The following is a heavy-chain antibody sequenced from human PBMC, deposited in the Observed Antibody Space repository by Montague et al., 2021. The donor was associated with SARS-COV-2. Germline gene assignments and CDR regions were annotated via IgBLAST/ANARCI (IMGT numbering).Heavy chain of an antibody. J-gene: IGHJ2*01. Sequence: SETLSLTCTVSGGSINSNSYYWGWIRQPQGKGLNWIVCIYYSGTTDYNPSPRVRVSISVATTKNQSSLNLTTATAAATSVFYCSKQTNGGSPGSIDLWGRGTLVTVSS. CDR3: SKQTNGGSPGSIDL. V-gene: IGHV4-39*01. CDR2: IYYSGTT. D-gene: IGHD7-27*01. CDR1: GGSINSNSYY.